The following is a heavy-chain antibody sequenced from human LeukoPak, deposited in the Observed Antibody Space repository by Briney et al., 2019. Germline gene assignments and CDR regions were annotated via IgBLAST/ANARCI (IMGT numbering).Heavy chain of an antibody. CDR1: GGSISSDNYY. CDR2: IYYSGST. D-gene: IGHD6-19*01. J-gene: IGHJ4*02. CDR3: ARIEAASSVFFDY. V-gene: IGHV4-30-4*08. Sequence: SETLSLTCTVSGGSISSDNYYWPWIRQPPGKGLEWIVYIYYSGSTYYNPSLKSRVTMSIDTSKNQFSLKLSSVTAADTAVYYCARIEAASSVFFDYWGQGTLVTVSS.